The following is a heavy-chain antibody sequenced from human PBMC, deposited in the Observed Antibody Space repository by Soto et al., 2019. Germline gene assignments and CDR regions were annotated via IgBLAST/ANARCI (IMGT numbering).Heavy chain of an antibody. CDR1: GFSLSTSGVG. CDR3: AHTPSLHGYYYYYMDV. J-gene: IGHJ6*03. V-gene: IGHV2-5*02. Sequence: SGPTLVNATQPLTLTCTSSGFSLSTSGVGVGWIRQPPGKALEWLALIYWDDDKRYSPSLKSRLTITKDTSKNQVVLTMTNMDPVDTATYYCAHTPSLHGYYYYYMDVWGKGTTVTVSS. CDR2: IYWDDDK.